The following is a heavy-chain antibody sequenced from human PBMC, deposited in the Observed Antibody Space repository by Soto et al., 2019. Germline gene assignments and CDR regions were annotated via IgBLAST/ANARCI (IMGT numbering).Heavy chain of an antibody. CDR2: ISYDGSNK. J-gene: IGHJ4*02. D-gene: IGHD3-3*01. CDR3: AKDLKFLEWLLQFDY. CDR1: GFTFSSYG. Sequence: GGSLRLSCAASGFTFSSYGMHWVRQAPGKGLEWVAVISYDGSNKYYADYVKGRFTISRDNSKNTLYLQMNSLRAEDTAVYYCAKDLKFLEWLLQFDYWGQGT. V-gene: IGHV3-30*18.